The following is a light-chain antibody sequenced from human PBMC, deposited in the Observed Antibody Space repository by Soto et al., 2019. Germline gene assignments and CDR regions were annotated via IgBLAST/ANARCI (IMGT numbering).Light chain of an antibody. CDR2: EVT. J-gene: IGLJ2*01. V-gene: IGLV2-8*01. Sequence: QSALTQPPSASGSPGQSVTISCTGTSSDVGGYKYVSWYQHHPGKAPKVVIYEVTKRPSGVPDRFSGSQSGNTASLTVSGLQAEDEADYYCSSYGGTNNVVFSGGTKLTVL. CDR3: SSYGGTNNVV. CDR1: SSDVGGYKY.